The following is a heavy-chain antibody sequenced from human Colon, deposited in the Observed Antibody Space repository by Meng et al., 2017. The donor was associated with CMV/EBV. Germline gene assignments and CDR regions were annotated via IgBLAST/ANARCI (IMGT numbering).Heavy chain of an antibody. CDR1: GYNFRTYW. CDR3: AGPRSPGGHFDY. CDR2: IYPGDSDT. D-gene: IGHD3-16*01. Sequence: GESLKISCKGSGYNFRTYWIAWVRQMPGKGLEWMGMIYPGDSDTRYSPFFQGQVTTPADESINTAYLQWSSLKASDTAMYYCAGPRSPGGHFDYWGQGTLVTVSS. V-gene: IGHV5-51*01. J-gene: IGHJ4*02.